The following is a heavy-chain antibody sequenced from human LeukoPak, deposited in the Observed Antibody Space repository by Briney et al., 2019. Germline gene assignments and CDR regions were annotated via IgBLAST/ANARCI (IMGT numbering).Heavy chain of an antibody. D-gene: IGHD3-22*01. J-gene: IGHJ4*02. V-gene: IGHV3-30-3*01. CDR3: ARDGPDEYYYDSSGYFGGHDY. Sequence: GGSLRLSCAASGFTFSSYAMHWVRQAPGKGLEWVAVISYDGSNKYYADSVKGRFTISRDNSKDTLYLQINSLRAEDTAVYYCARDGPDEYYYDSSGYFGGHDYWGQGTLVTVSS. CDR2: ISYDGSNK. CDR1: GFTFSSYA.